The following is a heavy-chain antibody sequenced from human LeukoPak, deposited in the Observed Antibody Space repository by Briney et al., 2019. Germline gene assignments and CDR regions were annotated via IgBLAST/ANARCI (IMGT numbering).Heavy chain of an antibody. V-gene: IGHV4-39*07. CDR2: IYYSGST. CDR1: GGSISSSSYY. CDR3: AREIRFIGAFDI. J-gene: IGHJ3*02. Sequence: SETLSLTCTVSGGSISSSSYYWDWIRQPPGKGLEWIGSIYYSGSTYYNPSLKSRVTISVDTSKNQFSLKLSSVTAADTAVYYCAREIRFIGAFDIWGQGTMVTVSS. D-gene: IGHD2-15*01.